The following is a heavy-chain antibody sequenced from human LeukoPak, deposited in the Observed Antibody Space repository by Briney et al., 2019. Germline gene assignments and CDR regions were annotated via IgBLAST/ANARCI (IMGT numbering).Heavy chain of an antibody. CDR3: ARVGVVVVPAAPNLSRYFFDL. Sequence: ASVKVSCKASGGTFSSYAISWVRQAPGQGLEWMGRIIPILGIANYAQKFQGRVTITADKSTSTAYMELSSLRSEDTAVYYCARVGVVVVPAAPNLSRYFFDLWGPGTPGNVSS. D-gene: IGHD2-2*01. CDR1: GGTFSSYA. V-gene: IGHV1-69*04. CDR2: IIPILGIA. J-gene: IGHJ4*01.